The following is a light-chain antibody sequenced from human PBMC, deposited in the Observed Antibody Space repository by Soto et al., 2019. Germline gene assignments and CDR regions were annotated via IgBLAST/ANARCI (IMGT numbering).Light chain of an antibody. CDR1: QSVSSN. Sequence: EIVMTQSPATLSVSPGERATLSCRASQSVSSNLAWYQQKPGQAPRLLIYGASTRATGIPARFSGSGSGTEFTLTISSLQSGDFAGYYCQQYNNRRTFGQGTKLEIK. CDR2: GAS. J-gene: IGKJ2*01. CDR3: QQYNNRRT. V-gene: IGKV3-15*01.